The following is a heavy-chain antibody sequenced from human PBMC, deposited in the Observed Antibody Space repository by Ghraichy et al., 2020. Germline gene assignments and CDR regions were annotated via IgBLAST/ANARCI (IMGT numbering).Heavy chain of an antibody. CDR1: GGSFSGYY. Sequence: SETLSLTCAVYGGSFSGYYWSWIRQPPGKGLECIGEINHSGSTNYNPSLKSRVTISVDTSKNQFSLKLSSVTAADTAVYYCARDNPENWNDVRGYYFDYWGQGTLVTVSS. CDR3: ARDNPENWNDVRGYYFDY. D-gene: IGHD1-1*01. J-gene: IGHJ4*02. CDR2: INHSGST. V-gene: IGHV4-34*01.